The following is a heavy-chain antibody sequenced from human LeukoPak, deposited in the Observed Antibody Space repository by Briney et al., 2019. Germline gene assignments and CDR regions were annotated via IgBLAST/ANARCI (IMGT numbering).Heavy chain of an antibody. V-gene: IGHV3-30*02. CDR2: IRYDGSNK. CDR1: GFTFRSYG. J-gene: IGHJ4*02. CDR3: ENGHYYDSSGYYLRDY. Sequence: GGSLRLSCAASGFTFRSYGMHWVRQAPGKGLEWVAFIRYDGSNKYYADSVKGRFTISRDNSKNTLYLQMNSLRAEDTAVYYCENGHYYDSSGYYLRDYWGQGTLVTVSS. D-gene: IGHD3-22*01.